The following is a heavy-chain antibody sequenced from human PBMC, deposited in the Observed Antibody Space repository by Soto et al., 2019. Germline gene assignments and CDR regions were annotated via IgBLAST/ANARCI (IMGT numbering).Heavy chain of an antibody. CDR1: GGSFSGYY. J-gene: IGHJ1*01. CDR3: ARGQSSGIVVVVAATPTYFQH. V-gene: IGHV4-34*01. CDR2: INHSGST. D-gene: IGHD2-15*01. Sequence: QVQLQQWGAGLLKPSETLSLTCAVYGGSFSGYYWSWIRQPPGKGLEWIGEINHSGSTNYNPSLKSRVTISVDTSKNQFSLKLSSVTAADTAVYYCARGQSSGIVVVVAATPTYFQHWGQGTLVTVSS.